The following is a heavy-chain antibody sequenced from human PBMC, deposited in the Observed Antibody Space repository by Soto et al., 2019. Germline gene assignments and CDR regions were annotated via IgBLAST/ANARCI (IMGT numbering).Heavy chain of an antibody. CDR2: ISPSGSP. J-gene: IGHJ4*02. D-gene: IGHD1-7*01. Sequence: KTSETLSLTCSVSGGSVNSGGYSWSWIRQPPGKGLEWIGFISPSGSPAYNPSLKSRVTISVDRSNNQISLKVTSLTAADTAVYYCASRDPGTSVDYWGQGTLVTVSS. CDR3: ASRDPGTSVDY. V-gene: IGHV4-30-2*01. CDR1: GGSVNSGGYS.